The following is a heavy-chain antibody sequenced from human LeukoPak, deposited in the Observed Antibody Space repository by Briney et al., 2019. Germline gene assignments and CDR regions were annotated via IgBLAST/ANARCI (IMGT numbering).Heavy chain of an antibody. J-gene: IGHJ4*02. CDR1: GGSISSSSYY. D-gene: IGHD5-18*01. Sequence: SETLSLTCTVSGGSISSSSYYWGWIRQPPGKGLEWIGSIYYSGSTNYNPSLKSRVTISVDTSKNQFSLKLSSVTAADTAVYYCARAGYSYGPFHYWGQGTLVTVSS. CDR3: ARAGYSYGPFHY. V-gene: IGHV4-39*07. CDR2: IYYSGST.